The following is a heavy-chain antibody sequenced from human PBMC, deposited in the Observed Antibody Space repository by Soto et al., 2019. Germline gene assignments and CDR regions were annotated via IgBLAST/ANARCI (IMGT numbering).Heavy chain of an antibody. V-gene: IGHV2-26*01. J-gene: IGHJ5*02. CDR3: ALIKDCSRTDCYLASFDP. CDR2: IFSNDDK. CDR1: GLSLSTGKLG. D-gene: IGHD2-2*01. Sequence: QVTLKESGPVLVKPTETLMLTCTVSGLSLSTGKLGVSWIRQPPGKAVEWLAHIFSNDDKSYSTSLRSRVTISKDTSRSQVVLTMTNMDPLDSGTYYCALIKDCSRTDCYLASFDPWGQGTLVTVSS.